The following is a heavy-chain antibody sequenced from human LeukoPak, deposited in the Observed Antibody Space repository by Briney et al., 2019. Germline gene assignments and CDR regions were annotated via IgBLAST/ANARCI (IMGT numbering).Heavy chain of an antibody. D-gene: IGHD6-19*01. CDR1: GYTFTAYY. V-gene: IGHV1-2*02. CDR2: IKPDSGSS. Sequence: ASVKVSCKASGYTFTAYYIHWLRQAPGQGPEWMGWIKPDSGSSHYAQKFQGRVTMTRDTSSNSAYMDLTSLKSDDTALYYCARARVPIAVAGLYYFDYWGQGVLVTVSS. J-gene: IGHJ4*02. CDR3: ARARVPIAVAGLYYFDY.